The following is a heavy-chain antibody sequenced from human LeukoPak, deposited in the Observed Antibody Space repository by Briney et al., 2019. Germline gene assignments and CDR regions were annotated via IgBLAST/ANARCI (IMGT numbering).Heavy chain of an antibody. J-gene: IGHJ4*02. CDR1: GGHIDSFF. V-gene: IGHV4-4*08. CDR3: ASGGGWLIDY. D-gene: IGHD6-19*01. CDR2: IDNSGST. Sequence: SETLSLTCTDSGGHIDSFFWNWIRQPPGKGLEWIGYIDNSGSTKYNPSLKSRITMSRDTSKNQFSLKLTSVTAADTAMYYCASGGGWLIDYWGQGTLVSVSS.